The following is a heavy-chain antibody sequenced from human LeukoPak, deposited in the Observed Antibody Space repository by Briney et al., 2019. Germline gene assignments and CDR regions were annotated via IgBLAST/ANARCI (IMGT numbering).Heavy chain of an antibody. J-gene: IGHJ3*02. V-gene: IGHV3-23*01. Sequence: GGSLRLSCAASGFTFSSFAMSWVRQAPGKGLEGVSAISGSGGSTYYADSVKGRFTISRDNSKNTLDLQMNSLRAEDTAVYYCAKGGVVTQQDAFDIWGQGTMVTVSS. CDR2: ISGSGGST. D-gene: IGHD3-22*01. CDR3: AKGGVVTQQDAFDI. CDR1: GFTFSSFA.